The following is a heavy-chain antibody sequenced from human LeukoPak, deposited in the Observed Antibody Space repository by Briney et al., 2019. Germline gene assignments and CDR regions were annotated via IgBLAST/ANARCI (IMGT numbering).Heavy chain of an antibody. CDR2: IKQDGTDT. CDR1: GFTFSTYC. J-gene: IGHJ4*02. V-gene: IGHV3-7*01. CDR3: ANGDGFDY. D-gene: IGHD5-24*01. Sequence: GGPLRLSCATSGFTFSTYCMSWVRQAPGKGPEWVANIKQDGTDTYYADSVRGRFTIFTATATNSLYLQMDSLRAEDTSVSYCANGDGFDYWGQGTLVIVSS.